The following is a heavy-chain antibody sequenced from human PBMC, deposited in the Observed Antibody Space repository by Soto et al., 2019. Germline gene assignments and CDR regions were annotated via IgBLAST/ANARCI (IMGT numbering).Heavy chain of an antibody. Sequence: ASVKVSCKTSGYTFINYYIHWVRQAPGQGLEWMGILNPSGGTTRYAQKFHDRVRMTRDRSTGTVYMDLGSLRSDDTAIYFCARAEDNSAPTYFDHGGRGTLVTVSS. V-gene: IGHV1-46*01. CDR3: ARAEDNSAPTYFDH. CDR2: LNPSGGTT. J-gene: IGHJ4*02. D-gene: IGHD1-20*01. CDR1: GYTFINYY.